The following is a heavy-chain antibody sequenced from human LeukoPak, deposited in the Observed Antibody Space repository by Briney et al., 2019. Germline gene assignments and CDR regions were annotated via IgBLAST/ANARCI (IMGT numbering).Heavy chain of an antibody. D-gene: IGHD3-22*01. CDR1: GGSFSGYY. CDR3: ARGSHDSSGYYYFDY. CDR2: INHSGST. Sequence: SDTLSLTCAVYGGSFSGYYWSWIRHPPGKGLEWLGEINHSGSTNYNPSLKSQVTISVDTSKNQFSLKLSSVTAADTAVYYCARGSHDSSGYYYFDYWGQGTLVTVSS. V-gene: IGHV4-34*01. J-gene: IGHJ4*02.